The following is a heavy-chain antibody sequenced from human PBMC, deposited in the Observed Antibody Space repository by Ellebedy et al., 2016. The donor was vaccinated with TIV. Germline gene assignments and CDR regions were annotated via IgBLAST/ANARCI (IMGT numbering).Heavy chain of an antibody. V-gene: IGHV1-2*02. D-gene: IGHD3-10*01. CDR1: GYIFTDHR. J-gene: IGHJ4*02. CDR3: ARDRMGSYEY. CDR2: INPKTGDI. Sequence: AASVKVSCKASGYIFTDHRVDWVQQAPGQGLEGMGWINPKTGDIHYVQRFQGRVTMTRDPSITPVYMELDRLTSDDTAVYYCARDRMGSYEYWGQGTRVTVSS.